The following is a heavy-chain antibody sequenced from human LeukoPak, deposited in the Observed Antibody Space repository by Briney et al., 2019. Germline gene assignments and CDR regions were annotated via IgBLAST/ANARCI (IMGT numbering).Heavy chain of an antibody. CDR3: AKESYGSGSYAFDY. J-gene: IGHJ4*02. Sequence: GGSLRLSCAASGFTFSSYGMHWVRQAPGKGLEWVAVISYDGNNKYYADSVKGRFTISRDNSKNTLYLQMNSLRAEDTAVYYCAKESYGSGSYAFDYWGQGTLVTVSS. V-gene: IGHV3-30*18. CDR1: GFTFSSYG. CDR2: ISYDGNNK. D-gene: IGHD3-10*01.